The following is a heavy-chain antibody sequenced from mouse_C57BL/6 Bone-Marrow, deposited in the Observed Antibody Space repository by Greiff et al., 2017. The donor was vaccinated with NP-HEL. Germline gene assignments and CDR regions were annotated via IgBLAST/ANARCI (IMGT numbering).Heavy chain of an antibody. V-gene: IGHV1-77*01. CDR2: IGPGSGST. CDR3: TTYPLYYYGSSYDY. J-gene: IGHJ2*01. Sequence: VKLVESGAELVKPGASVKISCKASGYTFTDYYINWVKQRPGQGLEWIGKIGPGSGSTYYNEKFKGKATLTADKSSSTAYMQLSSLTSEDTAVYYCTTYPLYYYGSSYDYWGQGTTLTVSS. CDR1: GYTFTDYY. D-gene: IGHD1-1*01.